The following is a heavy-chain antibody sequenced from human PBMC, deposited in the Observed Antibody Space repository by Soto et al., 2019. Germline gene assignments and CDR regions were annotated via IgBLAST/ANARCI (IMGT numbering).Heavy chain of an antibody. Sequence: SETLSLTCTVSGGSVSSGSYYWSWIRQPPGKGLEWIGYIYYSGSTNYNPSLKSRVTISVDTSKNQFSLKLSSVTAADTAVYYCARVRYCSSTSCYESWFDPWGQGTLVTVSS. D-gene: IGHD2-2*01. CDR3: ARVRYCSSTSCYESWFDP. J-gene: IGHJ5*02. CDR1: GGSVSSGSYY. CDR2: IYYSGST. V-gene: IGHV4-61*01.